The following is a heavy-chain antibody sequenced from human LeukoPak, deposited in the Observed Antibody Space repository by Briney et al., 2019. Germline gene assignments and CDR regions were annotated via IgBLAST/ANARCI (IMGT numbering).Heavy chain of an antibody. V-gene: IGHV3-30*02. CDR1: GFTFSSYG. Sequence: GGSLRLSCAASGFTFSSYGMHWVRQAPGKGLEWVAYIRYDGTNKYYTDSVKGRFTISRDNSKNTLFLEMNSLRPEDTAVYYCAQKWGQGTADTGNYFDSWGQGTLVTVPS. CDR3: AQKWGQGTADTGNYFDS. J-gene: IGHJ4*02. CDR2: IRYDGTNK. D-gene: IGHD1-14*01.